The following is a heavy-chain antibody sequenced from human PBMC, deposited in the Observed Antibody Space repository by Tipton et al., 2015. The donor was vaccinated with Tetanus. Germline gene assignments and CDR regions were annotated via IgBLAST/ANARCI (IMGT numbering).Heavy chain of an antibody. D-gene: IGHD3-10*01. V-gene: IGHV3-23*01. CDR2: ISESGDVT. CDR1: GFTFSSYA. J-gene: IGHJ4*02. CDR3: ASEWGPLGYGSGTY. Sequence: SLRLSCAASGFTFSSYAMSWVRQAPGKGLEWVSAISESGDVTYYADSVKGRFTISRDNSKNTLYLQMNSLRAEDTAVYYCASEWGPLGYGSGTYWGQGTLVTVSS.